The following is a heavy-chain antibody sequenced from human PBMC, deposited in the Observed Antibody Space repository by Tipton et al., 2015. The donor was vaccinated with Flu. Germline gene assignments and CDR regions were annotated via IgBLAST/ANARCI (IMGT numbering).Heavy chain of an antibody. CDR3: ARDLAYLPFDY. CDR1: GGSISSSSYY. CDR2: IYTSGST. J-gene: IGHJ4*02. Sequence: TLSLTCTVSGGSISSSSYYWSWIRQPAGKGLEWIGRIYTSGSTNYNPSLKSRVTMSVDTSKNQFSLKLSSVTAADTAVYYCARDLAYLPFDYWGQGTLVTVSS. V-gene: IGHV4-61*02.